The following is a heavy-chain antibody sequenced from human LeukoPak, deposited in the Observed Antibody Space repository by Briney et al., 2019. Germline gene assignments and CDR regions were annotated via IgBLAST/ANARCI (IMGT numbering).Heavy chain of an antibody. Sequence: GASVKVSCKASGYTFTSYGISWVRQAPGQGLEWMGWISAYNGNTNYAQKLQGRVTMTTDTSTSTAYMELRSLRSDDTAVYYCARDYIAVAPEYYFDYWGQGTLVTVSS. J-gene: IGHJ4*02. CDR1: GYTFTSYG. D-gene: IGHD6-19*01. CDR3: ARDYIAVAPEYYFDY. CDR2: ISAYNGNT. V-gene: IGHV1-18*01.